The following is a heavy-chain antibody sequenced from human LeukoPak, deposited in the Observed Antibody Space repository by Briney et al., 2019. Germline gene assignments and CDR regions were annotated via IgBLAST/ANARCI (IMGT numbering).Heavy chain of an antibody. CDR3: AREGPYCSSTSCYLDY. CDR1: GFTFSDYY. CDR2: ISSSGSTI. V-gene: IGHV3-11*04. D-gene: IGHD2-2*01. Sequence: GGSLRLSCAASGFTFSDYYMSWIRQAPGKGLEWDSYISSSGSTIYYADSVKGRFTISRDNAKNSLYLQINSLRAEDTAVYYCAREGPYCSSTSCYLDYWGQGTLVTVSS. J-gene: IGHJ4*02.